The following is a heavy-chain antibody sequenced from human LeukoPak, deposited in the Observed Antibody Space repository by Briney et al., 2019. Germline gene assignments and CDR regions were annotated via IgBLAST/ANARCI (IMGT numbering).Heavy chain of an antibody. CDR2: ISGSGGST. J-gene: IGHJ4*02. D-gene: IGHD3-9*01. CDR1: GLTFSSYA. CDR3: AKDKLDYFGRALGYFDY. Sequence: GGSLRLSCAASGLTFSSYAMSWVRQAPGKGMEWVSAISGSGGSTYYADSVKGRFTISRDNSKNTLYLQMNSLRAEDTAVYYCAKDKLDYFGRALGYFDYWGQGTLATVSS. V-gene: IGHV3-23*01.